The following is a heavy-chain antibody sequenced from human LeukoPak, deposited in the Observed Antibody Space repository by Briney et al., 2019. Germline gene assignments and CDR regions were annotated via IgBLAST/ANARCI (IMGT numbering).Heavy chain of an antibody. D-gene: IGHD6-13*01. CDR2: INQDGSVK. CDR1: GFTFSTYW. Sequence: SGGSLRLSCAASGFTFSTYWMSWVRQAPGKGLEWVANINQDGSVKYYMDSVKSRFTLSRDNAKNSMYLRMNSLRADDTGVYYCAGEDSGSWDFGRGAQGTLVIVSS. CDR3: AGEDSGSWDFGR. J-gene: IGHJ4*02. V-gene: IGHV3-7*01.